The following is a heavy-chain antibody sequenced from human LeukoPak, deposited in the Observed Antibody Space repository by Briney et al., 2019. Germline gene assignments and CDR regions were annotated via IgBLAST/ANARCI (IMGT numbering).Heavy chain of an antibody. CDR1: GYTFTSYY. CDR3: ATTSGGSFWFDP. V-gene: IGHV1-46*03. D-gene: IGHD2-15*01. CDR2: INPSGGST. J-gene: IGHJ5*02. Sequence: ASVRVSCKASGYTFTSYYMHWVRQAPGQGLEWMGIINPSGGSTSYAQKFQGRVTMTRDTSTSTVYMELSSLRSEDTAVYYCATTSGGSFWFDPWGQGTLVTVSS.